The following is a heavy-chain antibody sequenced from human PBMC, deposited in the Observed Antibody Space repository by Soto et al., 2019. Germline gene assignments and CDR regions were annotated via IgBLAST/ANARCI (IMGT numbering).Heavy chain of an antibody. D-gene: IGHD5-18*01. V-gene: IGHV3-72*01. Sequence: GGSLRLSCAASGFSFSDHYMDWVRQAPGKGLEWVGRARNKVNSHTTQYAASVKGRSTISRDDSKNSPYLQMNSLKTEDTAVYYCARGSWNLDTAMVPFDYWGQGTLVTVSS. CDR2: ARNKVNSHTT. CDR1: GFSFSDHY. CDR3: ARGSWNLDTAMVPFDY. J-gene: IGHJ4*02.